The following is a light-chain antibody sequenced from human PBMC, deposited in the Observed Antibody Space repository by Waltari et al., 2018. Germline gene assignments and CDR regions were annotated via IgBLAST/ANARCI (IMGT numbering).Light chain of an antibody. CDR2: LGS. Sequence: DIVVTQSPLSLPVTPGESASISCRSSQSLLHRNGNNSLDWYLQKPGQSPQLLIYLGSNRASGVPDRFSGSGSGTGFTLKISRVEAEDVGVYYCMQSLQTLWTFGSGTKVEIK. J-gene: IGKJ1*01. CDR3: MQSLQTLWT. V-gene: IGKV2-28*01. CDR1: QSLLHRNGNNS.